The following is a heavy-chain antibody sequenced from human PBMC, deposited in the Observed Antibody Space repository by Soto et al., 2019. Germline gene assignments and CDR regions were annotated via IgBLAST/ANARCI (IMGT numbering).Heavy chain of an antibody. CDR2: IYYSGST. V-gene: IGHV4-59*01. J-gene: IGHJ4*02. Sequence: PSETLALTCTVSGGSISSYYGSWIRQPPGKGLEWIGYIYYSGSTNYNPSLKSRVTISVDTSKNQFSLKLSSVTAADTAVYYCARFNSDWGSYRFDYWGQGTLVTVSS. CDR3: ARFNSDWGSYRFDY. D-gene: IGHD3-16*02. CDR1: GGSISSYY.